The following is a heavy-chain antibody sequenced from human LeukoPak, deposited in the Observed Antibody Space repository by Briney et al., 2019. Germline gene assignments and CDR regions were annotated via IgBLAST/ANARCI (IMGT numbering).Heavy chain of an antibody. CDR2: IIPIFGTA. Sequence: SVKVSCKASGGTFSSYAISWVRQAPGQGLEWMGGIIPIFGTANYAQKFQGRVTITADESTSTAYMELSSLGSEDTAVYYCARDSGGNSYGMDVWGQGTTVTVSS. CDR3: ARDSGGNSYGMDV. CDR1: GGTFSSYA. V-gene: IGHV1-69*01. J-gene: IGHJ6*02. D-gene: IGHD2-15*01.